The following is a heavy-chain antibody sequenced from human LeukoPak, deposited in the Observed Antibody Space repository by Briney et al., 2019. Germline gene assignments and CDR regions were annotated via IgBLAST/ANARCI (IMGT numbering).Heavy chain of an antibody. D-gene: IGHD5-18*01. V-gene: IGHV3-48*03. CDR1: GFTFSSYE. CDR2: ISSSGSTI. J-gene: IGHJ4*02. Sequence: GGSLRLSCAASGFTFSSYEMNWVRQAPGKGLEWVSYISSSGSTIYYADSVKGRFTISRGNAKNSLYLQMNSLRAEDTAAYYCARAWIPTYFDYWGQGTLVTVSS. CDR3: ARAWIPTYFDY.